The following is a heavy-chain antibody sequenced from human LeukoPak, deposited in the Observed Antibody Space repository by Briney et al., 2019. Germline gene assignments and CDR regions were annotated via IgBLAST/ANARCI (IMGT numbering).Heavy chain of an antibody. CDR3: ARTTYYDFWSGYYLDY. Sequence: GGSLRLSCAASGFTFSDYYMSWIRQAPGKGLEWVSYISSSGSTIYYADSVKGRFTISRDNAKNSLYLQMNSLRAEDTAVYYCARTTYYDFWSGYYLDYWGQGTLVTVSS. J-gene: IGHJ4*02. V-gene: IGHV3-11*04. CDR2: ISSSGSTI. D-gene: IGHD3-3*01. CDR1: GFTFSDYY.